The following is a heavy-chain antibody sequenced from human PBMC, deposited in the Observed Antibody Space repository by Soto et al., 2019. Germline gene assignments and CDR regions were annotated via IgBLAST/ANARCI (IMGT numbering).Heavy chain of an antibody. J-gene: IGHJ4*02. Sequence: SETLSLTCTGSGGSISSYYWGWIRQPPGKGLEWIGYIYYSGSTNYNPSLKSRVTISVDTSKNQFSLKLSSVTTADTAVYYCARHADVSNFDYWGQGTLVTVSS. V-gene: IGHV4-59*08. CDR2: IYYSGST. CDR3: ARHADVSNFDY. CDR1: GGSISSYY.